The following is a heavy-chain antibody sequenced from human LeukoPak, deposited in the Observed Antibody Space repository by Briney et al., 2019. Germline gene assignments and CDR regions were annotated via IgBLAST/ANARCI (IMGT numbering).Heavy chain of an antibody. J-gene: IGHJ4*01. V-gene: IGHV4-59*08. CDR3: ARRKRGSGGPFDS. Sequence: RASETLSLTCTVSDGSITSYYWSWIRQPPGKGLEWIGYIYHSGSTNYNPSLRGRVTISIDTSKKQFSLEVTSVTAADTAVYFCARRKRGSGGPFDSWGHGTLVTVSS. CDR1: DGSITSYY. D-gene: IGHD6-19*01. CDR2: IYHSGST.